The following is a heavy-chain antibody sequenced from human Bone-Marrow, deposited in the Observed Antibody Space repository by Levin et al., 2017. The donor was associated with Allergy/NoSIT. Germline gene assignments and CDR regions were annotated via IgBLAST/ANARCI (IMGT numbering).Heavy chain of an antibody. CDR2: INHSGST. D-gene: IGHD5-12*01. CDR1: GGSISSINW. V-gene: IGHV4-4*02. Sequence: ASETLSLTCTVSGGSISSINWWNWVRQSPEKGLEWIGEINHSGSTKYNPSLESRVTILVDKSNNQFFLRLTSLTAADTAVYYCARDPGVEYDLLTGYSGWFDSWGQGTLVTVSS. CDR3: ARDPGVEYDLLTGYSGWFDS. J-gene: IGHJ5*01.